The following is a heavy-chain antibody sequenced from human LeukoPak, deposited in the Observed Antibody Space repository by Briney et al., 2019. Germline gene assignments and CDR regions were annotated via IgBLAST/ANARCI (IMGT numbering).Heavy chain of an antibody. D-gene: IGHD6-19*01. J-gene: IGHJ6*03. Sequence: SETLSLTCAVYGGSFSGYYWSWVRQPPGKGLEWIGEINHSGSTNYNPSLKSRVTISVDTSKNHFSLKLSSVTAADTAVYYCARVGPRNSSGWYRSKSYTDVWSKGTTVTVPS. CDR3: ARVGPRNSSGWYRSKSYTDV. V-gene: IGHV4-34*01. CDR1: GGSFSGYY. CDR2: INHSGST.